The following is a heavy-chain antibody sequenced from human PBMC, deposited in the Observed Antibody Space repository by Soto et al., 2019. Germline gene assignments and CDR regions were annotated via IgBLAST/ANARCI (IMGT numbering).Heavy chain of an antibody. CDR1: GGTFSSYA. CDR2: IIPIFGTA. D-gene: IGHD3-22*01. V-gene: IGHV1-69*06. Sequence: QVQLVQSGAEVKKPGSSVKVSCKASGGTFSSYAISWVRQAPGQGLEWMGGIIPIFGTANYAQKFQGRVTITADNSTSTAYMELSSLRSEDTAVYYCVREGNYYDSSGYPSYDAFDIWGQGTMVTVSS. CDR3: VREGNYYDSSGYPSYDAFDI. J-gene: IGHJ3*02.